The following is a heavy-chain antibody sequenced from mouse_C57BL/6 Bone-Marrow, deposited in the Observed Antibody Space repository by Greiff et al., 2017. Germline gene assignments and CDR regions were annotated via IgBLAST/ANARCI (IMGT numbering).Heavy chain of an antibody. Sequence: VQLKQSGAELVRPGASVKLSCTASGFNIKDDYMHWVKQRPEQGLEWIGWIDPENGDTEYASKFQGKATITADTASNTAYLQLSSLTSDDTAVYYCTTNGTWDYWGQGTTLTVSS. CDR2: IDPENGDT. D-gene: IGHD4-1*01. J-gene: IGHJ2*01. V-gene: IGHV14-4*01. CDR1: GFNIKDDY. CDR3: TTNGTWDY.